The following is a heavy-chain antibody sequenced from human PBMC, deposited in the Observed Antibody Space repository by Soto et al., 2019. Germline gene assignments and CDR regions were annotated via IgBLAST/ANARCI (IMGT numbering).Heavy chain of an antibody. Sequence: PGGSLRLSCAASGFTFSDYYMSWIRQAPGKGLDWVSYISSSGSTIYYADSVKGRFTISRDNAKNSLYLQMNSLRAEDTAVYYCARDRGPIYCTNGVCYSAFVYWGQGTLVTVSS. V-gene: IGHV3-11*01. CDR2: ISSSGSTI. CDR3: ARDRGPIYCTNGVCYSAFVY. J-gene: IGHJ4*02. D-gene: IGHD2-8*01. CDR1: GFTFSDYY.